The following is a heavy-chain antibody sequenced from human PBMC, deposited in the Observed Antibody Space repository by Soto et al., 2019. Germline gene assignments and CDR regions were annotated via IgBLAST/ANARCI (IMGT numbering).Heavy chain of an antibody. Sequence: SETLSLTCTVSGGSISSGGYYWSWIRQHPGKGLEWIGYIYYSGSTYYNPSLKSRVTISVDTSKNQFSLKLSSVTAADTAVYYCARDSPDFWSGYYTHGDYYYGMDVWGQGTTVTVSS. V-gene: IGHV4-31*03. J-gene: IGHJ6*02. CDR2: IYYSGST. CDR3: ARDSPDFWSGYYTHGDYYYGMDV. D-gene: IGHD3-3*01. CDR1: GGSISSGGYY.